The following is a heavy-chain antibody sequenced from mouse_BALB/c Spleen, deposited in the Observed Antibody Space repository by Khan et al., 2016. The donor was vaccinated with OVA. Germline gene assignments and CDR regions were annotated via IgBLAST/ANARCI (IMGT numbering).Heavy chain of an antibody. J-gene: IGHJ3*01. Sequence: VQLKESGPELVKPGASVKMSCKASGYTFTSYVMHWMKQKPGQGLEWIGYINPYNDYTNFNEKFKGKATLTSDQSSSTAYMELSSLTSEDSAVYCGARGVLGLHTGVAYWGQGTLVTVSA. D-gene: IGHD3-1*01. V-gene: IGHV1S136*01. CDR2: INPYNDYT. CDR3: ARGVLGLHTGVAY. CDR1: GYTFTSYV.